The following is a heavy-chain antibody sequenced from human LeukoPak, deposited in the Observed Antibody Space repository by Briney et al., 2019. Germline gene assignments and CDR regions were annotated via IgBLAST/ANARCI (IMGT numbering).Heavy chain of an antibody. J-gene: IGHJ4*02. CDR2: ISGSGGST. V-gene: IGHV3-23*01. Sequence: GGSLRLSCAASGFTFSSYAMSWVRQAPGKGLEWVSAISGSGGSTYYADSVKGRVTISRDNSKNTLYLQMSSLRADDTAVYFCAKIIEAAGIGYWGQGTLVTVFS. CDR3: AKIIEAAGIGY. D-gene: IGHD6-13*01. CDR1: GFTFSSYA.